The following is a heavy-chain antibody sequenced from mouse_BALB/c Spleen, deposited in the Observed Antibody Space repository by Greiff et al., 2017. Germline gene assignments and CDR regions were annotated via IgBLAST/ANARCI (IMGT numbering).Heavy chain of an antibody. CDR1: GFTFSSYA. J-gene: IGHJ2*01. CDR2: ISSGGST. D-gene: IGHD1-1*01. V-gene: IGHV5-6-5*01. CDR3: ARGRYYADYFDY. Sequence: EVQVVESGGGLVKPGGSLKLSCAASGFTFSSYAMSWVRQTPEKRLEWVASISSGGSTYYPDSVKGRFTISRDNARNILYLQMSSLRSEDTAMYYCARGRYYADYFDYWGQGTTLTVSS.